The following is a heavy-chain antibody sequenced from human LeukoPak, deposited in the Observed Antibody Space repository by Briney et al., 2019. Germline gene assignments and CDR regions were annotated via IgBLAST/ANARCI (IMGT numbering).Heavy chain of an antibody. CDR3: ARDLQQLVPGGLEDY. V-gene: IGHV1-18*01. Sequence: ASVKVSCKASGYTFTSYGISWVRQAPGQGLEWMGWISAYNGNTNYAQKLQGRVTMTTDTSTSTAYMELSRLRSDDTAVYYCARDLQQLVPGGLEDYWGQGTLVTVSS. CDR2: ISAYNGNT. CDR1: GYTFTSYG. J-gene: IGHJ4*02. D-gene: IGHD6-13*01.